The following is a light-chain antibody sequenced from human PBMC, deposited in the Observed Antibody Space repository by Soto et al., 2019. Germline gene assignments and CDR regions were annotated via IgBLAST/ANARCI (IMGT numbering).Light chain of an antibody. CDR3: CSYAGSSTFEV. CDR2: EVS. J-gene: IGLJ1*01. Sequence: QSALTQPASVSGSPGQSITISCTGTSSDVGSYNLVSWYQQHPGKAPKLMIYEVSKRPSGVSNHFSGSKSGNTASLTISGLQAEDEADYYCCSYAGSSTFEVFGTGTKLTVL. CDR1: SSDVGSYNL. V-gene: IGLV2-23*02.